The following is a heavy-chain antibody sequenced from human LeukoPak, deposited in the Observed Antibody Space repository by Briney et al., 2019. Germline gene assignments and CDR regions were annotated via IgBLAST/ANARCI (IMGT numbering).Heavy chain of an antibody. CDR3: ARDGGNFNYYFDY. CDR1: GGSISSGGYY. D-gene: IGHD4-23*01. Sequence: SETLSLTCTVSGGSISSGGYYWTWIRQHPGKGLECIGYVYHSGAAYYNPSLKSRLTISVDTSRNKFSLMLSSVTAAHTAVYYCARDGGNFNYYFDYWGQGTLVTVSS. V-gene: IGHV4-31*03. J-gene: IGHJ4*02. CDR2: VYHSGAA.